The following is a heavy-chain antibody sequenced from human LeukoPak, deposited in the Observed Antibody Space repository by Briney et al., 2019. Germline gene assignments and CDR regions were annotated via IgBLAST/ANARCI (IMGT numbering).Heavy chain of an antibody. V-gene: IGHV4-34*01. J-gene: IGHJ3*02. Sequence: PSETLSLTCAVYGGSFSGYYWSWIRQPPGKGLEWIGEINHSGSTNYNPSLKSRVTISVDTSKNQFSLKLSSVTAVDTAVYYCARHIGDTAMVPGAFDIWGQGTMVTVSS. CDR1: GGSFSGYY. CDR3: ARHIGDTAMVPGAFDI. D-gene: IGHD5-18*01. CDR2: INHSGST.